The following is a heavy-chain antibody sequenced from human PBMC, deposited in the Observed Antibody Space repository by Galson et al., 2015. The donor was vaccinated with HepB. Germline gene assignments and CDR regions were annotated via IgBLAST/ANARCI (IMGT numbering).Heavy chain of an antibody. CDR2: ISSIISTN. V-gene: IGHV3-48*02. CDR3: ARDRLGYYCMDV. D-gene: IGHD6-19*01. Sequence: SLRLSCADSGFTFSSHSINWVRQAPGKGLEWFSYISSIISTNNYADSVKGRFTISSDNAKNSLYLQMNSLRDEDTAVYYCARDRLGYYCMDVWGQGTTVTVSS. CDR1: GFTFSSHS. J-gene: IGHJ6*02.